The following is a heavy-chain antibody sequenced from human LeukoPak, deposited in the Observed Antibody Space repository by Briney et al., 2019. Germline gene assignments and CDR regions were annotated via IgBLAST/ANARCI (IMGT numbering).Heavy chain of an antibody. V-gene: IGHV3-7*01. CDR3: AKEEYDYVWGSYRPCDC. D-gene: IGHD3-16*02. CDR2: IKQDGSEK. CDR1: GFTFSSYW. Sequence: QAGGSLRLSCAASGFTFSSYWMSWVRQAPGKWLEWVANIKQDGSEKYYVDSVKGRFTISRDNSKNTLYLQMNSLRAEDTAVYYCAKEEYDYVWGSYRPCDCWGQGTLVTVSS. J-gene: IGHJ4*02.